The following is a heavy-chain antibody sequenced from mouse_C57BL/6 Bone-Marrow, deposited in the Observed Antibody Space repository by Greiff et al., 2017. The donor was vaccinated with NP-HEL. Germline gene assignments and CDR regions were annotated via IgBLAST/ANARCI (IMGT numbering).Heavy chain of an antibody. Sequence: QVQLQQPGAELVKPGASVKMSCKASGYTFTSYWIPWVKQRPGQGLEWIGEIYPGSGGTNYNEKFKSKATLTVDTSSSTAYMQLSSLTSEDAAVYYCARRPYDCYPCFAFWGQGTVVTVSA. CDR1: GYTFTSYW. V-gene: IGHV1-55*01. CDR2: IYPGSGGT. D-gene: IGHD2-3*01. J-gene: IGHJ3*01. CDR3: ARRPYDCYPCFAF.